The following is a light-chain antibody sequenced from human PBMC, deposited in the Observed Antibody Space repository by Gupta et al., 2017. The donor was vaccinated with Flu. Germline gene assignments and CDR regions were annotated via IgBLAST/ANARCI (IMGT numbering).Light chain of an antibody. CDR2: EDA. Sequence: SALTQPPSVSAAPGQKVTISCSGNTSSLLNSFFSWPQQLPEDAPRLLIYEDAKRPSGIPDRFSGSRSGTSDTLAIDGLQSGDEAEYYCGTSDDRLTAEVFGTGTRVTVL. CDR1: TSSLLNSF. CDR3: GTSDDRLTAEV. J-gene: IGLJ1*01. V-gene: IGLV1-51*02.